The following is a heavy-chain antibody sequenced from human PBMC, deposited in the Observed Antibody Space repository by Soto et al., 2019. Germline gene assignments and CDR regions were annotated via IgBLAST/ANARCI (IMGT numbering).Heavy chain of an antibody. CDR3: VKEGKMGVEGFDF. V-gene: IGHV3-23*01. J-gene: IGHJ4*02. CDR1: GSTFSDHA. D-gene: IGHD1-26*01. CDR2: VRGDFVTT. Sequence: TGGSLRLSCATSGSTFSDHAMHWVRQAPGAGLEWVSGVRGDFVTTPYADSVKGRFTISRDNSKNTLYLQMNSLRAEDTAIYYCVKEGKMGVEGFDFWGQGTLVTVSS.